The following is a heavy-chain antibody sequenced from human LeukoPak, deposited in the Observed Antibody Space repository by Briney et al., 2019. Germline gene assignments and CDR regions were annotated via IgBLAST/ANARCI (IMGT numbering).Heavy chain of an antibody. CDR1: GYTFTGYY. CDR2: SSPNSGRT. V-gene: IGHV1-2*02. CDR3: ALYYDILTGYYT. J-gene: IGHJ5*02. D-gene: IGHD3-9*01. Sequence: ASVKVSCKASGYTFTGYYMHWVRQAPGQGLEWMAWSSPNSGRTNYAQKVQGRVTMTRDTSISTAYMELIRLRCDDTAVYYCALYYDILTGYYTWGQGTLVTVSS.